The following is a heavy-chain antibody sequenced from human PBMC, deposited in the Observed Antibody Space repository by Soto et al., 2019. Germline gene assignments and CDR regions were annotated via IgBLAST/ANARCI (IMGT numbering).Heavy chain of an antibody. CDR1: GFTFSSYA. D-gene: IGHD6-19*01. Sequence: GGSLRLSCAASGFTFSSYAMHWVRQAPGKGLEWVAVISYDGSNKYYADSVKGRFTISRDNSKNTLYLQMNSLRAEDTAVYYCARDPKVYSSGWYGYFDYWGQGTLVTVSS. CDR3: ARDPKVYSSGWYGYFDY. J-gene: IGHJ4*02. CDR2: ISYDGSNK. V-gene: IGHV3-30-3*01.